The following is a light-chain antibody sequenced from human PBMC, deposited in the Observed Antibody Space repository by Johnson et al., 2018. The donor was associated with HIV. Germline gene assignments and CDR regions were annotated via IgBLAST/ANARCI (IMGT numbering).Light chain of an antibody. V-gene: IGLV1-51*02. CDR2: KNI. J-gene: IGLJ1*01. CDR3: GTWDSSLSANV. Sequence: QSVLTQPPSVSAAPGQKVTISCSRNYSNFGNNYVSWYQQLPGTAPKLLIYKNIKRPSGIPDRFSGSKSGTSATLGIAGLQTGDEADYYCGTWDSSLSANVFGTGTKVTVL. CDR1: YSNFGNNY.